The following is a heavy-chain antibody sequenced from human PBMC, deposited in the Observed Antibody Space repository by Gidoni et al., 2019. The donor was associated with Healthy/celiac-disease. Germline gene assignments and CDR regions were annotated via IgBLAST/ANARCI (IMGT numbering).Heavy chain of an antibody. Sequence: QLQLQESGPGLVKPSQTLSLTCTVSGGSISSGGYYWSWNRQHPGKGLEWIGYIYYSGSTYYNPSLKSRVTISVDTSKNQFSRKLSSVTAADTAVYYCARDERDGYKKDWGQGTLVTVSS. D-gene: IGHD5-12*01. CDR3: ARDERDGYKKD. V-gene: IGHV4-31*03. CDR1: GGSISSGGYY. J-gene: IGHJ4*02. CDR2: IYYSGST.